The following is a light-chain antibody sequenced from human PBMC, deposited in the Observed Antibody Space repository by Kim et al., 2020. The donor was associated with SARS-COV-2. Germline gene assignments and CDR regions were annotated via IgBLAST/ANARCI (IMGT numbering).Light chain of an antibody. CDR3: QAWDSSTYV. CDR2: EDN. Sequence: VSPGQTASITCSGDKLGDKYSSWYQQKPNQSPVLVIYEDNKRPSGIPERFSAYNSGDTATLTISGTQVVDEADYYCQAWDSSTYVFGTGTKVTVL. CDR1: KLGDKY. J-gene: IGLJ1*01. V-gene: IGLV3-1*01.